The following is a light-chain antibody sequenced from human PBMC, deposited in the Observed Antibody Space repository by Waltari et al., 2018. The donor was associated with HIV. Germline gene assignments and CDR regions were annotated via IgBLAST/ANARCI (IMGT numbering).Light chain of an antibody. V-gene: IGKV4-1*01. CDR3: QQYYSTPYT. Sequence: DIVMTQSPDSLTVFLGERATINCKSSQSVLYNSNNKNYLAWYQQKAGQPPKLLIYWASTRESGVPDRFSASGSGTDFSLTISSLQAEDVAVYYCQQYYSTPYTFGQGTKLEIK. J-gene: IGKJ2*01. CDR2: WAS. CDR1: QSVLYNSNNKNY.